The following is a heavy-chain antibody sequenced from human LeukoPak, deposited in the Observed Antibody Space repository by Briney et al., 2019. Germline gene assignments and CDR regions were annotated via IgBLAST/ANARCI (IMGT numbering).Heavy chain of an antibody. Sequence: GGSLRLSCAASGFTFSNAWMSWVRQAPGKGLEWVGRIKSKTDGGTTDYAAPVKGRFTISRDDSKYTLYLQMNSLKTEDTAVYYCTTDGIVVVVAVTIDYWGQGTLVTVSS. V-gene: IGHV3-15*01. CDR2: IKSKTDGGTT. CDR3: TTDGIVVVVAVTIDY. D-gene: IGHD2-15*01. CDR1: GFTFSNAW. J-gene: IGHJ4*02.